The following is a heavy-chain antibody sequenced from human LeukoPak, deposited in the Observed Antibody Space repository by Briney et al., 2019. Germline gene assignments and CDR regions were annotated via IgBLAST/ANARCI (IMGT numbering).Heavy chain of an antibody. D-gene: IGHD1-26*01. J-gene: IGHJ3*02. CDR3: ARDRKWELSHDAFDI. V-gene: IGHV1-18*01. CDR1: GYTFTSYG. Sequence: ASEKVSCKASGYTFTSYGISWVRQAPGQGLEWMGWISAYNGNTNYAQKLQGRVTMTTDTSTSTAYMELRSLRPDDTAVYYCARDRKWELSHDAFDIWGQGTMVTVSS. CDR2: ISAYNGNT.